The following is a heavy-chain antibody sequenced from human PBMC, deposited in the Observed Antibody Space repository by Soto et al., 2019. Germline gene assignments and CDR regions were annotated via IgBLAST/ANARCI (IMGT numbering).Heavy chain of an antibody. D-gene: IGHD3-3*01. CDR3: ARGGNDFWSGYNWFDP. Sequence: GASVKVSCKASGFTFTSSAMNWVRQASGQRLEWMGWMNVGSGNTGYAQKFQGRVTITRNTSISTAYMELSSLRSEDTAVYYCARGGNDFWSGYNWFDPWGQG. J-gene: IGHJ5*02. CDR2: MNVGSGNT. V-gene: IGHV1-8*03. CDR1: GFTFTSSA.